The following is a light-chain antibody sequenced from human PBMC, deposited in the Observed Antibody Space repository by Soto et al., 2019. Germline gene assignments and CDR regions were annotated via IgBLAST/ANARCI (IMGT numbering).Light chain of an antibody. CDR1: QSVSIS. J-gene: IGKJ4*01. CDR2: GAS. Sequence: EIMMTHSPPTLSVSPGERATLSCRASQSVSISLAWYQQKPGQAPRLLIYGASTRATGTPARFSGSGSGTDFTLTISRLEPEDFAVYYCQQYGSSPLTFGGGTKVDIK. V-gene: IGKV3-20*01. CDR3: QQYGSSPLT.